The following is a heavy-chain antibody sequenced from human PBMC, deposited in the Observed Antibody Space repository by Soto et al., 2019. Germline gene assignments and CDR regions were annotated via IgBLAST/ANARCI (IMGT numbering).Heavy chain of an antibody. CDR1: GFTFRTYA. J-gene: IGHJ4*02. Sequence: EVQLVESGGGLVQPGGSLRLSCAASGFTFRTYAMHWVRQAPGKGVEYVSAISTNGDTTYYANSVKGRFTISRDNSKSTLYLQMGSLRAEDLAVYYCARGQMWAHFDYWGQGTLVTVSS. V-gene: IGHV3-64*01. CDR3: ARGQMWAHFDY. D-gene: IGHD1-26*01. CDR2: ISTNGDTT.